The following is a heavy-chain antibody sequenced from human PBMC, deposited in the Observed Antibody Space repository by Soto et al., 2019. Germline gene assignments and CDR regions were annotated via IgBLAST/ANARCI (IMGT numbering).Heavy chain of an antibody. Sequence: ASVRVSCRASGYTFTSYYMHWVRQAPGQGLEWIGIINPSGGNTSYAQKFQERVTITRDMSTSTAYMELSSLRSEDTAVYYCAASRTTTVVTSPFDYWGQGTLVTVSS. CDR2: INPSGGNT. CDR3: AASRTTTVVTSPFDY. D-gene: IGHD4-17*01. J-gene: IGHJ4*02. CDR1: GYTFTSYY. V-gene: IGHV1-46*01.